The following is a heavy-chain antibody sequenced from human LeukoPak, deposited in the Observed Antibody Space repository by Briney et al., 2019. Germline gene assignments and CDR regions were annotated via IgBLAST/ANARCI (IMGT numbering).Heavy chain of an antibody. CDR1: GGSISSSSYY. CDR2: IYTSGTI. D-gene: IGHD1-14*01. V-gene: IGHV4-39*07. CDR3: SRAPDYYYYYYMDV. J-gene: IGHJ6*03. Sequence: SETLSLTCTVSGGSISSSSYYWGWIRQPPGKGLEWIGSIYTSGTITYNPSLKSRVTMSVDTSKNQFSLKLRSVTAADTAVYYCSRAPDYYYYYYMDVWGKGTTVTISS.